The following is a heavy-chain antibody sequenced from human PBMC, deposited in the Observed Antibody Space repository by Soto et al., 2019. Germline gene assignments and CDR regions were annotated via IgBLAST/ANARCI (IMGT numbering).Heavy chain of an antibody. CDR1: GYTFTSYY. D-gene: IGHD3-22*01. CDR2: INPSGGST. V-gene: IGHV1-46*01. J-gene: IGHJ4*02. Sequence: ASVKVSCKASGYTFTSYYMHWVRQAPGQGLEWMGIINPSGGSTSYAQKFQGRVTMTRDTSTSTVYMELSSLRSEDTAVYYCARGSGYYDSSGYEAFDYWGQGTLVTVSS. CDR3: ARGSGYYDSSGYEAFDY.